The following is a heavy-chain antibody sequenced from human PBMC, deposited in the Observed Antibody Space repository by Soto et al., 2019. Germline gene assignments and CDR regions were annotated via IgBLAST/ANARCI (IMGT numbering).Heavy chain of an antibody. Sequence: SVNVSCKASRGAFSTYAIDWVRQAPGQGLEWMGGIIPLFGTAKYAQNFQGRITITADESTNTAYMELRSLRSQDTAVYYCARVVIYDSTGYYYFYWGQGILGTVSS. V-gene: IGHV1-69*13. CDR2: IIPLFGTA. CDR3: ARVVIYDSTGYYYFY. D-gene: IGHD3-22*01. CDR1: RGAFSTYA. J-gene: IGHJ4*02.